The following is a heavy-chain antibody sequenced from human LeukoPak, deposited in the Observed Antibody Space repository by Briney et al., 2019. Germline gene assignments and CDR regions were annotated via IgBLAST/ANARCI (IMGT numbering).Heavy chain of an antibody. Sequence: GGSLRLSCAASGFTFTSHSLNWVRQAPGKGLEWVSSISSSSSYIYYADSVKGRFTISRDNAKNSLYLQMNSLRAEDTAVYYCARANDNYYYYMDVWGKGTTVTISS. CDR3: ARANDNYYYYMDV. V-gene: IGHV3-21*01. CDR1: GFTFTSHS. D-gene: IGHD3-9*01. CDR2: ISSSSSYI. J-gene: IGHJ6*03.